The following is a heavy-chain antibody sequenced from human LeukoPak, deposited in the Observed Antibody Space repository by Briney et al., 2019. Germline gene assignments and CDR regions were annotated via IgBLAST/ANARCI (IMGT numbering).Heavy chain of an antibody. CDR3: ARRAARRPRNAFDI. D-gene: IGHD6-6*01. CDR2: IYYSGST. CDR1: GGSISSGHYY. V-gene: IGHV4-30-4*08. Sequence: SETLSLTCTVSGGSISSGHYYWRWIRQPPGKGVELIAYIYYSGSTYYNPSLKSRVTISVDTSKNQFSLKLSSVTAADTAVYYCARRAARRPRNAFDIWGQGTMVTVSS. J-gene: IGHJ3*02.